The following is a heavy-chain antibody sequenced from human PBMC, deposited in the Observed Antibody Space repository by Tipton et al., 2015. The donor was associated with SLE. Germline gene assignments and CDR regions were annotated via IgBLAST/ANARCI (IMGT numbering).Heavy chain of an antibody. Sequence: SLRLSCAASGFTVSSNYMSWVRQAPGKGLEWVANINQDGSDKSYLDSVKGRFTISRDNAKNSVYLEMNSLRAEDTATYYCARDFTVTFVRGAYYFDFWGQGMLVTVSS. J-gene: IGHJ4*02. V-gene: IGHV3-7*03. D-gene: IGHD4-11*01. CDR1: GFTVSSNY. CDR3: ARDFTVTFVRGAYYFDF. CDR2: INQDGSDK.